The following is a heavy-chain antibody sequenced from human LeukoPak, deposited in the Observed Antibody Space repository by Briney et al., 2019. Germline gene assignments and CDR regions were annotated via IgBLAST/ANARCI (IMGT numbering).Heavy chain of an antibody. CDR2: INPNSGGT. CDR1: GYTFTGYY. Sequence: ASVKVSCKASGYTFTGYYMHWVRQAPGRGLEWMGWINPNSGGTSYAQKFQGRVTMTRDTSINTAYMEVSRLSSDDTAVYYCARGAGEFGEFDFGYWGQGTLVIVSS. D-gene: IGHD3-10*01. CDR3: ARGAGEFGEFDFGY. J-gene: IGHJ4*02. V-gene: IGHV1-2*02.